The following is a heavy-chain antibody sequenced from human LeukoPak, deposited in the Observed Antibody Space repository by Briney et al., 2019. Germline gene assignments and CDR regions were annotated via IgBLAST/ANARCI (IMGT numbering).Heavy chain of an antibody. Sequence: PGGSLRLSCAASGFTVSSNYMSWVRQAPGKGLEWVSVIYSGGSTYYADSVKGRFTISRDNSKNTLYLQMNSLRAEDTAVYYCAKDRQLWSHFDYWGQGTLVTVSS. D-gene: IGHD5-18*01. CDR1: GFTVSSNY. V-gene: IGHV3-53*01. CDR3: AKDRQLWSHFDY. CDR2: IYSGGST. J-gene: IGHJ4*02.